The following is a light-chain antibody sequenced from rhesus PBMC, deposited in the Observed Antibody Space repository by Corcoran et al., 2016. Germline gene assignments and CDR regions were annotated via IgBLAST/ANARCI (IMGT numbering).Light chain of an antibody. CDR3: QQHNSYPPS. Sequence: DIQLTQSPSSLSASVGDTVTITCRASQGLRNYLGWYQQQPGKAPKPLIYYTPNLGSGVPSRVSGCGSGTDFTLTISSLQPEDIATYYCQQHNSYPPSFGQGTKVEIK. V-gene: IGKV1S14*01. CDR1: QGLRNY. J-gene: IGKJ2*01. CDR2: YTP.